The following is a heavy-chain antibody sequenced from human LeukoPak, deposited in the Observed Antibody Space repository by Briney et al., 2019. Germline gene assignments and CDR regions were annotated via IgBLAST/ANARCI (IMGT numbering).Heavy chain of an antibody. Sequence: GGSLRLSCAASGFTFSSYSTNWVRQAPGKGLEWVSSISSSSSYIYYADSVKGRFTISRDNAKNSLYLQMNSLRAEDTAVYYCASLVSAEGYYDSSGYLNDWGQGTLVTVSS. CDR1: GFTFSSYS. V-gene: IGHV3-21*01. J-gene: IGHJ4*02. D-gene: IGHD3-22*01. CDR2: ISSSSSYI. CDR3: ASLVSAEGYYDSSGYLND.